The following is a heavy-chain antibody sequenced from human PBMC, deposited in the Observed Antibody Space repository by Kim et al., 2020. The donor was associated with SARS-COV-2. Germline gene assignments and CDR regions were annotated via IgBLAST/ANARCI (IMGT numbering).Heavy chain of an antibody. CDR3: ARVEGDDSSGYYYAPGPKVDY. CDR2: IYYSGST. D-gene: IGHD3-22*01. V-gene: IGHV4-30-4*01. Sequence: SETLSLTCTVSGGSISSGDYYWSWIRQPPGKGLEWIGYIYYSGSTYYNPSLKSRVTISVDTSKNQFSLKLSSVTAADTAVYYCARVEGDDSSGYYYAPGPKVDYWGQGTLVTVSS. J-gene: IGHJ4*02. CDR1: GGSISSGDYY.